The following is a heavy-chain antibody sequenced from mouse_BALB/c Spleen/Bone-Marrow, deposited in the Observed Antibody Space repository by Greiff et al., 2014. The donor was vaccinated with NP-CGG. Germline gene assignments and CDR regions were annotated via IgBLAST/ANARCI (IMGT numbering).Heavy chain of an antibody. V-gene: IGHV5-17*02. D-gene: IGHD1-1*01. CDR2: ISSGSSTI. CDR1: GFTFISFG. J-gene: IGHJ2*01. CDR3: ARSYYGSSYYFDC. Sequence: EVMLVESGGGLVQPGGSRKLSCAASGFTFISFGMHWVRQAPEKGLEWVAYISSGSSTIYYADTVKGRFTISRDNPKNTLFLQMTSLRSEDTAMYYCARSYYGSSYYFDCWGQGTTLTVSS.